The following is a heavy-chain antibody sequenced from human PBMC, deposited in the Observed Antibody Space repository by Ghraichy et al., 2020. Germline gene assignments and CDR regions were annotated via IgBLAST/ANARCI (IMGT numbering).Heavy chain of an antibody. J-gene: IGHJ5*02. V-gene: IGHV3-23*01. CDR2: ISGSGVST. CDR3: ARAGSGYYPDFIWFDP. Sequence: ISGSGVSTYYADSVKGRFTISRDNSKNTLYLQMNSLRAEDTAVYYCARAGSGYYPDFIWFDPWG. D-gene: IGHD3-3*01.